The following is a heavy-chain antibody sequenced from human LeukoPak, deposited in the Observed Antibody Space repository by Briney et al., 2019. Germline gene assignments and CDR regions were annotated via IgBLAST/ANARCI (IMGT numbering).Heavy chain of an antibody. CDR1: GYTFASYG. CDR2: ISAYNGNT. J-gene: IGHJ4*02. D-gene: IGHD4-17*01. V-gene: IGHV1-18*01. CDR3: ARDFNDYGDYVGDY. Sequence: ASVKVSCKASGYTFASYGISWVRQAPGQGLEWMGWISAYNGNTNYAQKLQGRVTMTTDTSTSTAYMELRSLRSDDTAVYYCARDFNDYGDYVGDYWGQGTLVTVSS.